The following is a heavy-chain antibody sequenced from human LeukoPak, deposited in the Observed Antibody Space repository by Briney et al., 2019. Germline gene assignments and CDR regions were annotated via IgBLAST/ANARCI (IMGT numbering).Heavy chain of an antibody. D-gene: IGHD3-10*02. J-gene: IGHJ6*04. Sequence: PGGSLRLSCAASGFTFSSYKMNWVRQAPGKGLEWVSYISSSGSTIYYADSVKGRFTISRDNAKNSLYLQMNSVRAEDTAVYYCAELGITMIGGVWGKGTTVTISS. CDR1: GFTFSSYK. CDR2: ISSSGSTI. V-gene: IGHV3-48*03. CDR3: AELGITMIGGV.